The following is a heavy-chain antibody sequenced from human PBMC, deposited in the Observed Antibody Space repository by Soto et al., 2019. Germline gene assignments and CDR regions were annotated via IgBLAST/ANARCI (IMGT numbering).Heavy chain of an antibody. CDR3: ARDVLVTYYFDY. V-gene: IGHV3-30*04. J-gene: IGHJ4*02. D-gene: IGHD2-8*02. CDR1: GFTFSNYA. Sequence: RLSCAASGFTFSNYAMHWVRQAPGKGLEWVAVISYDGRNKYYADSVKGRFTISRDNSKSTLYLQMNGLRAEDTAVYYCARDVLVTYYFDYWGQGTLVTVSS. CDR2: ISYDGRNK.